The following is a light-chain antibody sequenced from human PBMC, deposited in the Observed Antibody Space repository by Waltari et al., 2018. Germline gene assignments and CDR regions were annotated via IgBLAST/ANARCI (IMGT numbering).Light chain of an antibody. CDR1: SGSLPSTSY. Sequence: QTVVTQEPSLSVSPGGPVTLTCAFSSGSLPSTSYASWYQQTPGQPPRTLVYKANTRSSGIPDRFSGSILGNTAALTITGAQADDESDYYCLLYMGSGIWVFGGGTKLTVL. V-gene: IGLV8-61*01. CDR2: KAN. CDR3: LLYMGSGIWV. J-gene: IGLJ3*02.